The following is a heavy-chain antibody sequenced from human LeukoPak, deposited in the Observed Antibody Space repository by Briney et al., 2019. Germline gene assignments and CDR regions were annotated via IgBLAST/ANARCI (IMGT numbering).Heavy chain of an antibody. CDR2: IYYSGST. CDR3: ARSYDSSGYYLGNFDY. V-gene: IGHV4-59*06. Sequence: PSETLSLTCTVSGGSISSYYWSWIRQHPGKGLEWIGYIYYSGSTYYNPSLKSRVTISVDTSKNQFSLKLSSVTAADTAVYYCARSYDSSGYYLGNFDYWGQGTLVTVSS. J-gene: IGHJ4*02. D-gene: IGHD3-22*01. CDR1: GGSISSYY.